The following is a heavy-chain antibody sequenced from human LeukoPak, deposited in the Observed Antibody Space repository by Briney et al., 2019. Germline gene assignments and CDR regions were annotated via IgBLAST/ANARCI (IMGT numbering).Heavy chain of an antibody. Sequence: GGSPRLSPAASVFTASSNYMSWVRETPGKRLEWVSVIYSGGSTYYADSAKGLFTISRDTSKNTLYLQMNRLRAEDTAVYYCARVRWSYDSSGYYFSDYWGQGTLVTVSS. D-gene: IGHD3-22*01. CDR1: VFTASSNY. V-gene: IGHV3-53*01. CDR2: IYSGGST. CDR3: ARVRWSYDSSGYYFSDY. J-gene: IGHJ4*02.